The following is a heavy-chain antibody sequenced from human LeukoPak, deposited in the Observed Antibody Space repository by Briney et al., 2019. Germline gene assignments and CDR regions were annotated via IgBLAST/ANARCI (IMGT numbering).Heavy chain of an antibody. V-gene: IGHV3-33*01. CDR2: WHDGSHK. CDR1: GFSFDTYA. J-gene: IGHJ4*02. D-gene: IGHD3-10*01. CDR3: ARETFGSGSYPGF. Sequence: GRSLRLSCAASGFSFDTYAMHWVRQAPGQGLEWVALWHDGSHKFYSNSVRGQFTISRDNSKNTVYLQMNNLRPDDTAVYYCARETFGSGSYPGFWGQGTLVTVSS.